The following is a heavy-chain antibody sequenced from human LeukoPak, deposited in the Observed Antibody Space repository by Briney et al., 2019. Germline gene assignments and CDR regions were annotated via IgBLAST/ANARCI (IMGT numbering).Heavy chain of an antibody. D-gene: IGHD2-8*02. CDR2: INAGNGNT. Sequence: ASVKVSCKASGYTFTSYAMHWVRQAPGQRLEWMGWINAGNGNTKYSQKFQGRVTITRDTSASTAYMELSSLRSEDSAVYYCAREPLRTEHIDYWGQGTLVTVSS. V-gene: IGHV1-3*01. CDR1: GYTFTSYA. J-gene: IGHJ4*02. CDR3: AREPLRTEHIDY.